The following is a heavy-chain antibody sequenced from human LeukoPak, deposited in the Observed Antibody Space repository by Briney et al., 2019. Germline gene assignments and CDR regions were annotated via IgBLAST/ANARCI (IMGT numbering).Heavy chain of an antibody. D-gene: IGHD1-26*01. J-gene: IGHJ6*03. Sequence: PSETLSLTCTVSGGSISSGSYYWSWIRQPAGKGLEWIGRIYTSGSTNYNPSLKSRVTISVDTSKNQFSLKLSSVTAADTAVYYCAKDWSYQGNYYYMDVWGKGTTVTISS. CDR1: GGSISSGSYY. V-gene: IGHV4-61*02. CDR2: IYTSGST. CDR3: AKDWSYQGNYYYMDV.